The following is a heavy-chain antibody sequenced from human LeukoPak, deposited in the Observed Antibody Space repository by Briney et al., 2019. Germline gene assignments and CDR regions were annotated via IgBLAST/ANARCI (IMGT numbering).Heavy chain of an antibody. CDR3: ARETPPGYSSGMDV. Sequence: GGSLRLSCAASGFTFSSSGMYWVRQAPGKGLEWVAVIWYDGSNNYYADSVKGRFTISRDNSKNTLYLQMNSLRAEDTAVYYCARETPPGYSSGMDVWGQGTTVTVSS. CDR1: GFTFSSSG. J-gene: IGHJ6*02. CDR2: IWYDGSNN. V-gene: IGHV3-33*01. D-gene: IGHD6-13*01.